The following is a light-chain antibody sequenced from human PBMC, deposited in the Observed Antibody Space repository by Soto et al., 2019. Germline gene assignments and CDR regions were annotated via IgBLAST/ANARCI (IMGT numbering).Light chain of an antibody. CDR1: QDINNW. CDR3: QQANSFPLT. J-gene: IGKJ4*01. V-gene: IGKV1D-12*01. CDR2: TTS. Sequence: DIQMTPFPSSVSASVGDRVTITCRASQDINNWLAWYQQKPGKAPKVLIYTTSNLQSGVPSRFSGSRSGTDFTLTINSLQPEDFATYYCQQANSFPLTFGGGTKVEIK.